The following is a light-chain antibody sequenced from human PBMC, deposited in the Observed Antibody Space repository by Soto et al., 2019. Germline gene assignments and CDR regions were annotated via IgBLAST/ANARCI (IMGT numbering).Light chain of an antibody. CDR3: QQYYHRPPYT. Sequence: EIVMTQSPATLSVSPGERVTLSYRASQSLSTNLAWYQQKPGQAPRLLIYGASTRATDFPARFSGSGSGTEFTLTISSLQSEDFGVYYCQQYYHRPPYTFGQGTKLEIK. CDR2: GAS. J-gene: IGKJ2*01. CDR1: QSLSTN. V-gene: IGKV3-15*01.